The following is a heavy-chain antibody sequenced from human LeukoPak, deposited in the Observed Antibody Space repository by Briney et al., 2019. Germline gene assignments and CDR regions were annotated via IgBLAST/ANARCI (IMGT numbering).Heavy chain of an antibody. D-gene: IGHD4-17*01. CDR3: ARGALDPETVTNYFEY. V-gene: IGHV1-2*02. CDR2: INPNSGDT. Sequence: ASMKVSCKASGYTFSDHYMQWVRQAPGQGFEWLGWINPNSGDTSYARKFRGRVTMTRDMSLSTAYMELSRLTFDDTAVYYCARGALDPETVTNYFEYWAQGTLVTVSS. CDR1: GYTFSDHY. J-gene: IGHJ4*02.